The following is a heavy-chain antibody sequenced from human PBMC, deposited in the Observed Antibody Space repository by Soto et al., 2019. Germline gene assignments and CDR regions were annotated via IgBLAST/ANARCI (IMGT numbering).Heavy chain of an antibody. J-gene: IGHJ6*02. Sequence: QVQLVQSGAEVKKPGSSVKVSCKASGGTFSSYAISWVRQAPGQGLEWMGGIIPIFGTANYAQKFQGRVTITADESTSTAYMGLSSLRSEDTAVYYCARGGYCSSTSCLARYGMDVWGQGTTVTVSS. CDR3: ARGGYCSSTSCLARYGMDV. D-gene: IGHD2-2*01. CDR1: GGTFSSYA. CDR2: IIPIFGTA. V-gene: IGHV1-69*01.